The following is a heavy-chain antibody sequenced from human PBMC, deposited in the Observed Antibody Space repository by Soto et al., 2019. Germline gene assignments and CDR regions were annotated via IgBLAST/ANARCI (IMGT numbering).Heavy chain of an antibody. CDR1: GFTFSSYW. CDR2: INSDGSST. V-gene: IGHV3-74*01. CDR3: ASPIVVVTATRSVDY. Sequence: EVQLVESGGGLVQPGGSLRLSCAASGFTFSSYWMHWVRQAPGKGLVWVSRINSDGSSTYYADSVKGRFTISRDNAKNTLYLQMNSLRAEDTAVYYCASPIVVVTATRSVDYWGQGTLVTVSS. D-gene: IGHD2-21*02. J-gene: IGHJ4*02.